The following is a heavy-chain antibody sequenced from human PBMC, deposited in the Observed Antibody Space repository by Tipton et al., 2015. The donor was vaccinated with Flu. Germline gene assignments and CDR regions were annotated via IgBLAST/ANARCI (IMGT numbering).Heavy chain of an antibody. D-gene: IGHD3-10*01. J-gene: IGHJ4*02. Sequence: TLSLTCIVSGDSIRSNYYWGWIRQSPGRGLEWIGNTDRDGNRYYNPSLKSRVTISVDKSRNQFSLKLSSVTAADTAVYYCARRTYYYGSGEQDYWGQGTLVTVSS. V-gene: IGHV4-38-2*02. CDR2: TDRDGNR. CDR3: ARRTYYYGSGEQDY. CDR1: GDSIRSNYY.